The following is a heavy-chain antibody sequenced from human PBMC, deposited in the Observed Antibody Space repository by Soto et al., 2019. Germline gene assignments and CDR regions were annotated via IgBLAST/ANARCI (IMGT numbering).Heavy chain of an antibody. J-gene: IGHJ4*02. V-gene: IGHV4-34*01. CDR3: ARGGIYIWGSYRQHFFDY. D-gene: IGHD3-16*02. CDR1: GGSFSGYY. CDR2: INHSGST. Sequence: QVQLQQWGAGLLKPSETLSLTCAVYGGSFSGYYWSWIRQPPGRGREGMGEINHSGSTNYNPSLKSRVTLSVDTSKNQFSLKLSSVTAADTAVYYCARGGIYIWGSYRQHFFDYWGQGTLVTVSS.